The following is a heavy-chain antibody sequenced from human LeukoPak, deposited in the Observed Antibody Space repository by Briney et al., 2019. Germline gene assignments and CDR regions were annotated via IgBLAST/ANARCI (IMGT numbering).Heavy chain of an antibody. J-gene: IGHJ4*02. Sequence: GGSLRLSCAASGFTFSDYYMSWIRQAPGRGLEWVSYISSSGSTIYYADSVKGRFTISRDNAKSSLFLQMNSLRAEDTAVYYCARDYGGSSPFDYWGQGTLVTVSS. CDR3: ARDYGGSSPFDY. CDR2: ISSSGSTI. V-gene: IGHV3-11*04. D-gene: IGHD4-23*01. CDR1: GFTFSDYY.